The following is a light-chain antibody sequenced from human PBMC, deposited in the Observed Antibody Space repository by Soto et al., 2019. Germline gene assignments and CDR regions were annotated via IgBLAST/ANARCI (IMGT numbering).Light chain of an antibody. J-gene: IGKJ1*01. V-gene: IGKV3-20*01. Sequence: EIVLTQSPGTLSLSPGERATLSCRASQSVSSSYLAWYQQKPGQAPRLLIYGASSRATGIPDRFSGSGSGTDFTLTISRLEPEDFAMYYCHQYASSPQTFGQGTKVEIK. CDR2: GAS. CDR3: HQYASSPQT. CDR1: QSVSSSY.